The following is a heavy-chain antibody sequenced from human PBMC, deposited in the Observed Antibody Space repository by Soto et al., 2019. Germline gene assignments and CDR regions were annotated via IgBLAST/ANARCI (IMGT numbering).Heavy chain of an antibody. J-gene: IGHJ3*01. CDR1: GFAFSTFY. Sequence: VQLVESGGGLVRPGVSLRLSCAASGFAFSTFYINWVRQAPGKGLEWVSFLSSESTFISYADSVKGRFTISRDNSKKSLFLQMDSLRVEDTAVYYCARVRSGTYNAFDLWGQGTVVTVSS. V-gene: IGHV3-11*06. D-gene: IGHD1-26*01. CDR2: LSSESTFI. CDR3: ARVRSGTYNAFDL.